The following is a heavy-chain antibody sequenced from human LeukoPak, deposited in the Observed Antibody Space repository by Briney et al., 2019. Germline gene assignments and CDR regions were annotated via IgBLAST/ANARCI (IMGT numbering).Heavy chain of an antibody. D-gene: IGHD3-10*01. J-gene: IGHJ6*02. CDR1: GFTFKTYA. Sequence: GGSLRLSCAVSGFTFKTYAMTWVRQAPGKGLEWVSSISGSSGTTNYADSVKGRFIISRDNSRDSLHLQMNSLRAEDTAVYYCARDIGRGYYYYGMDVWGQGTTVTVSS. CDR3: ARDIGRGYYYYGMDV. CDR2: ISGSSGTT. V-gene: IGHV3-23*01.